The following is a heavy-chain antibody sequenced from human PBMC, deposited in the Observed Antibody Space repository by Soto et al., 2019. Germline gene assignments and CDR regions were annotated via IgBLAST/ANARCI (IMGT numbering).Heavy chain of an antibody. CDR3: ARGEITIFGVVRNYGMDV. D-gene: IGHD3-3*01. CDR1: GGSFSGYY. Sequence: PSETLSLTCAVYGGSFSGYYWSWIRQPPVKGLEWIGEINHSGSTNYNPSLKSRVTISVDTSKNQFSLKLSSVTAADTAVYYCARGEITIFGVVRNYGMDVWGQGTTVTV. CDR2: INHSGST. J-gene: IGHJ6*02. V-gene: IGHV4-34*01.